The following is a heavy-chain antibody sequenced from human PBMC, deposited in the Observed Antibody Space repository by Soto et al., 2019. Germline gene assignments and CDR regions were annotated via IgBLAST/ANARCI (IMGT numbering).Heavy chain of an antibody. V-gene: IGHV4-59*01. J-gene: IGHJ4*02. CDR3: ARFAQGVVRGVMSAYYFDY. CDR1: GGSISSYY. Sequence: SETLSLTCTVSGGSISSYYWSWIRQPPGKGLEWIGYIYYSGSTNYSPSLKSRVTISVDTSKNQFSLKLSSVTAADTAVYYCARFAQGVVRGVMSAYYFDYWGQGTLVTVSS. D-gene: IGHD3-10*01. CDR2: IYYSGST.